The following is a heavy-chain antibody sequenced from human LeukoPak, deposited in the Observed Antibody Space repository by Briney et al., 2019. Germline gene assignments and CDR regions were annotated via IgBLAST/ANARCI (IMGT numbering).Heavy chain of an antibody. Sequence: GGSLRLSCAASGFTFSSYSMTWVRQAPGKGLEWVSYISRSSSYIYYADSVKGRFTISRDNAKNSLYLQMNSLRAEDTAVYYCARDRQLLPDYWGQGTLVTVSS. J-gene: IGHJ4*02. V-gene: IGHV3-21*05. CDR3: ARDRQLLPDY. CDR1: GFTFSSYS. CDR2: ISRSSSYI. D-gene: IGHD2-2*01.